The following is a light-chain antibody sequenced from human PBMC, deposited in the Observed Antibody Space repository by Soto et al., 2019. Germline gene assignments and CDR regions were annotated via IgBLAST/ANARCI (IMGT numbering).Light chain of an antibody. J-gene: IGKJ2*01. V-gene: IGKV1-5*03. CDR2: KAS. Sequence: DIQMTQSPSTLAASVGDRVSITCRASQNIVIWLAWYQQKPGKAPKLLIYKASTLESGVPSRFRGSGSGTEFTLTISSLQPDDFATYYCQQCNSYPYTFGPGTKLEIK. CDR3: QQCNSYPYT. CDR1: QNIVIW.